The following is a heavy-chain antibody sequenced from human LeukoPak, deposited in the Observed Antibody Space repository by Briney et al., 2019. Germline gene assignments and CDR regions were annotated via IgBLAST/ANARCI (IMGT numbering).Heavy chain of an antibody. CDR1: GYTFTGYY. CDR2: INPNSGGT. Sequence: ASVKVSCKASGYTFTGYYMHWVRQAPGQGLEWMGWINPNSGGTNYAQKFQGRVTMTRDTSISTAYMELSRLRSDDTAAYYCARDLLDSSGYHIRPIDYWGQGTLVTVSS. CDR3: ARDLLDSSGYHIRPIDY. V-gene: IGHV1-2*02. D-gene: IGHD3-22*01. J-gene: IGHJ4*02.